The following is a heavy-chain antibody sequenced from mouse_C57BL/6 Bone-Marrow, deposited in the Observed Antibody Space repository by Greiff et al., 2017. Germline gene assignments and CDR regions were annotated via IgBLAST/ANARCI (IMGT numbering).Heavy chain of an antibody. V-gene: IGHV1-64*01. D-gene: IGHD2-1*01. CDR1: GYTFTSYW. CDR3: ARSPPFDYGNHWFAY. Sequence: QVQLQQPGAELVKPGASVKLSCKASGYTFTSYWMPWVKQRPGQGLEWIGMIHPNSGSTNYNEKFKSKATLTVYKSSSPAYMQLSSLTSEDSPVYYGARSPPFDYGNHWFAYWGQGTLVTVSA. CDR2: IHPNSGST. J-gene: IGHJ3*01.